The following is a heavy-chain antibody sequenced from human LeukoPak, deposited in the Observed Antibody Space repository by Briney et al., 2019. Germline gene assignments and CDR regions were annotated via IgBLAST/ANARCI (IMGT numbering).Heavy chain of an antibody. D-gene: IGHD5-24*01. CDR1: GYTFTSYD. V-gene: IGHV1-8*03. CDR3: ARGRDGYNFGYFDL. J-gene: IGHJ2*01. CDR2: MTPNSGYT. Sequence: ASVKVSCKASGYTFTSYDINWVRQSTGQGLEWMGWMTPNSGYTGYAQKFQGRVTITRNTSITTAYMELSSLRFEDTAVYYCARGRDGYNFGYFDLWGRGTLVTVSS.